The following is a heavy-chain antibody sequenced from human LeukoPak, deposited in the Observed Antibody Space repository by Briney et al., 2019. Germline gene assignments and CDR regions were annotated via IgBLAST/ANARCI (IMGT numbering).Heavy chain of an antibody. CDR2: ISGSAGST. D-gene: IGHD3-9*01. J-gene: IGHJ4*02. CDR3: VKASFPNGWLPDC. V-gene: IGHV3-23*01. Sequence: GGSLRLSCAASGFTFGSYAMSWVRQAPGKGLEWVSGISGSAGSTNYADSVKVRFSISRDNSKNTLYLQMNSLRAEDTAVYYCVKASFPNGWLPDCWGQGTLVIVSS. CDR1: GFTFGSYA.